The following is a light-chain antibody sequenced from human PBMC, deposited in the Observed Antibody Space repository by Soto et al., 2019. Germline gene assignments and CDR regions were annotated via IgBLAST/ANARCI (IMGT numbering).Light chain of an antibody. CDR1: RGISNY. CDR2: AAS. CDR3: LQHNSYPRT. Sequence: IPKTQAPSSISASVGDKVTLPLRASRGISNYLAWFQQKPGKVPKRLIYAASSLQSGVPSRFSGSGSGTEFTLTISSLQPEDFATYYCLQHNSYPRTFGQGTKVDIK. V-gene: IGKV1-17*03. J-gene: IGKJ1*01.